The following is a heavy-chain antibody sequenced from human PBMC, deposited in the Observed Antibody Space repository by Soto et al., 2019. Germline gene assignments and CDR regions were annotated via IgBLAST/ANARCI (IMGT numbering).Heavy chain of an antibody. CDR1: SFTFSSYC. Sequence: GALLSPSSASSFTFSSYCIHSVRQAPGKGLEEVAVISYGGSNKYYAGSVKGRFTISRDNSKNTLYLQMNRVRAENTVLYYCARKYQWELLRPFDYWGQGTLVTVSS. J-gene: IGHJ4*01. CDR3: ARKYQWELLRPFDY. V-gene: IGHV3-30*03. D-gene: IGHD1-26*01. CDR2: ISYGGSNK.